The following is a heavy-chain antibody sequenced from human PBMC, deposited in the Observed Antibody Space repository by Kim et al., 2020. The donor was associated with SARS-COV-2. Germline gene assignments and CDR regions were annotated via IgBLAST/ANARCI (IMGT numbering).Heavy chain of an antibody. Sequence: NKYYADSVTGRFTISRDNSKNTLYLQMNSLGAEDTAVYYCAREGEGALIDYWGQGTLVTVSS. CDR3: AREGEGALIDY. V-gene: IGHV3-33*01. CDR2: NK. D-gene: IGHD3-16*02. J-gene: IGHJ4*02.